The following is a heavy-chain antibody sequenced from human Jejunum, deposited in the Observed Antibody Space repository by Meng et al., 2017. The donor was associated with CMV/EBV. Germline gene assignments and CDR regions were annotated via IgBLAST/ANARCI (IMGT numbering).Heavy chain of an antibody. CDR3: ARYDSSSSAFDY. CDR2: IYHSGST. D-gene: IGHD6-6*01. Sequence: AVSGGSISSSNWWSWVRQPPGKGLEWIGEIYHSGSTNYNPSLKSRVTISVDKSKNQFSLKLSSVTAADTAVYYCARYDSSSSAFDYWGQGTLVTVSS. J-gene: IGHJ4*02. CDR1: GGSISSSNW. V-gene: IGHV4-4*02.